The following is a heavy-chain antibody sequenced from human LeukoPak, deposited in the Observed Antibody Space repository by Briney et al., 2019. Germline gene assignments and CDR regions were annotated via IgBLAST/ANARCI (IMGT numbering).Heavy chain of an antibody. CDR2: ISSNGGST. CDR3: VKSVGYFDWYGDYFDY. V-gene: IGHV3-64D*09. D-gene: IGHD3-9*01. J-gene: IGHJ4*02. Sequence: GSLRLSCSASGFTFSSYAMHWVRQAPGKGLEYVSAISSNGGSTYYADSVRGRFTISRDNSKNTLYLQMSSLRAEDTAVYYCVKSVGYFDWYGDYFDYWGQGTLVTVSS. CDR1: GFTFSSYA.